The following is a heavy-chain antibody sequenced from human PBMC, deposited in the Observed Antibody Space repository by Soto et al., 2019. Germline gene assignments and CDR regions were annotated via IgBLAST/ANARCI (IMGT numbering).Heavy chain of an antibody. CDR3: AREREDYILGSEDYYYYMDV. D-gene: IGHD4-4*01. CDR2: INAGNGNT. CDR1: GYTFTSYA. J-gene: IGHJ6*03. Sequence: ASVKVSCKASGYTFTSYAMHWVRQAPGQRLEWMGWINAGNGNTKYSQKFQGRVTITRDTSASTAYMELNSLRSEDTAVYYCAREREDYILGSEDYYYYMDVWGKGTTVTVSS. V-gene: IGHV1-3*01.